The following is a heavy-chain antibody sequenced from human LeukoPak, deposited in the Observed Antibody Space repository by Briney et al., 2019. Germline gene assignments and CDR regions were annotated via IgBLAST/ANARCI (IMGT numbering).Heavy chain of an antibody. CDR1: GGTFSSYA. J-gene: IGHJ6*02. D-gene: IGHD3-9*01. Sequence: ASVKVSCKASGGTFSSYAISWVRQAPGQGLEWMGRINPNSGGTNYAQKFQGRVTMTRDTSISTAYMELSRLRSDDTAVYYCARVQDDNYYYGMDVWGQGTTVTVSS. CDR3: ARVQDDNYYYGMDV. CDR2: INPNSGGT. V-gene: IGHV1-2*06.